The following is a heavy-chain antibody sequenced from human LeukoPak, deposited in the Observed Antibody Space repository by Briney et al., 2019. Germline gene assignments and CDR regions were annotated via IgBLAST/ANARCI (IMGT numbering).Heavy chain of an antibody. V-gene: IGHV3-23*01. D-gene: IGHD7-27*01. J-gene: IGHJ4*02. CDR2: ITSRSTT. CDR3: AKDGNWARFED. CDR1: GFIFSHYG. Sequence: GGSLRLSCTASGFIFSHYGMNWVRQAPGKGLEWVSGITSRSTTYYADSVKGRFTISRDNSKNMVWLQINSPTAEDTATYYCAKDGNWARFEDWGQGTLVTVSS.